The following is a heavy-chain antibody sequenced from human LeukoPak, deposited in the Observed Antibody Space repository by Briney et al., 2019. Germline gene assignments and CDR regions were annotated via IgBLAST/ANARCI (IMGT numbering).Heavy chain of an antibody. J-gene: IGHJ4*02. Sequence: GGSLRLSCAASGFTFDDYAMHWVRQAPGKGLEWVSGISWNSGSIGYADSVKGRFTISRDNAKNSLYLQMNSLRAEDTAVYYCAKAGDSSGYYYLDYWGQGTLVTVSS. CDR2: ISWNSGSI. D-gene: IGHD3-22*01. CDR3: AKAGDSSGYYYLDY. V-gene: IGHV3-9*01. CDR1: GFTFDDYA.